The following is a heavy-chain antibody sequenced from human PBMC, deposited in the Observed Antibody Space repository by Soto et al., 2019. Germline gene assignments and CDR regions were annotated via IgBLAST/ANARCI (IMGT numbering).Heavy chain of an antibody. CDR2: IYYIGST. CDR3: ARASISGGNSASHYAMDV. V-gene: IGHV4-59*01. J-gene: IGHJ6*02. CDR1: GASMSSYY. D-gene: IGHD2-15*01. Sequence: GASMSSYYWSWIRQPPGKGLEWIGYIYYIGSTDYNPSLKSRVTISVDTSNNQFSLKLNSVTSADTAVYYCARASISGGNSASHYAMDVWGQGTTVTVSS.